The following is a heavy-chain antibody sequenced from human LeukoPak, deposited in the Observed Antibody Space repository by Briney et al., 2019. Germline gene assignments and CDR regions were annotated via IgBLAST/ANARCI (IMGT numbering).Heavy chain of an antibody. CDR3: AKAPRAAAGTYNGMDV. Sequence: GGSLRLSCAASGFTLSAYWMHWVRQAPGRGLVWVSRIAPDGSRTDYADSVKGRFTISSDNAKNTLYLQMNSLRAEDTAVYYCAKAPRAAAGTYNGMDVWGQGTTVTVSS. V-gene: IGHV3-74*01. CDR2: IAPDGSRT. CDR1: GFTLSAYW. J-gene: IGHJ6*02. D-gene: IGHD6-13*01.